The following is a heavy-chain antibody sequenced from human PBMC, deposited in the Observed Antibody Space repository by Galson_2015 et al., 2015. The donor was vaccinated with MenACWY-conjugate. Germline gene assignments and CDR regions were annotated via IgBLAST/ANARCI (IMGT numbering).Heavy chain of an antibody. CDR1: GFTFSDYS. V-gene: IGHV3-11*06. D-gene: IGHD4-11*01. J-gene: IGHJ4*02. CDR3: ARDRVGLQIDY. CDR2: ISSSSSYT. Sequence: SLRLSCAASGFTFSDYSMSWIRQAPGKGLEWVSYISSSSSYTNYADSVKGRFTISRDNAKNSLYLQMNSLRAEDTAVYYCARDRVGLQIDYWGQGTLVTVSS.